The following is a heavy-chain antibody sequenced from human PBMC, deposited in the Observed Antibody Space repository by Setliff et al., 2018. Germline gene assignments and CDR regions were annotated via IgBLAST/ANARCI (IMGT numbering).Heavy chain of an antibody. D-gene: IGHD2-2*01. CDR1: GFSFTTYT. CDR3: ARSETCHSTHCSPYDY. V-gene: IGHV3-21*01. Sequence: PGGSLRLSCAASGFSFTTYTMNWIRQAPGQGLEWVSSIDTSSTWIYYADSVKGRFTISRDNAENSLYLQMNSLRAEDTAVYYCARSETCHSTHCSPYDYWGQGT. CDR2: IDTSSTWI. J-gene: IGHJ4*02.